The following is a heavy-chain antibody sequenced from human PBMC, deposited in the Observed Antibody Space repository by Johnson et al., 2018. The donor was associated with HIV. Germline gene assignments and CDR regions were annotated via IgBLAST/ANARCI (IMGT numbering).Heavy chain of an antibody. CDR3: ARDAAKLEEDDAFDI. Sequence: QMQLVESGGGLVQPGGSLRLSCAASGFTFSSYAMPWVRQAPGKGLERVAVLCYHGNNKYYADSVKGRFTISRDNSKNTLYLQLNILRVEATAVYYCARDAAKLEEDDAFDIWGQGTKVTVSS. D-gene: IGHD1-1*01. V-gene: IGHV3-30*04. CDR2: LCYHGNNK. CDR1: GFTFSSYA. J-gene: IGHJ3*02.